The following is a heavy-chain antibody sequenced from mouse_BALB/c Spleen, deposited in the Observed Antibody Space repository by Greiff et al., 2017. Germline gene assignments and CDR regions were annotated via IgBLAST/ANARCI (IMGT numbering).Heavy chain of an antibody. CDR3: ARNRDGGVYDAMAY. Sequence: VQLQQSGPGLVQPSQTLSISCTASGFSLTSYGVHWVRQSPGKGLEWLGVICSGGSTDYNATFISSLTISKDNSKSQVFFKMNSLQANDTAIYYCARNRDGGVYDAMAYWGQGTSVTVS. D-gene: IGHD2-13*01. CDR1: GFSLTSYG. J-gene: IGHJ4*01. CDR2: ICSGGST. V-gene: IGHV2-2*02.